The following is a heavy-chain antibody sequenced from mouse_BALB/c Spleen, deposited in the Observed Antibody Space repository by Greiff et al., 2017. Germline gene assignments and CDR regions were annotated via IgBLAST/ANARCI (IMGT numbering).Heavy chain of an antibody. CDR3: ARTAPYFDY. CDR1: GFNIKDTY. CDR2: IDPANGNT. Sequence: EVKLQESGAELVKPGASVKLSCTASGFNIKDTYMHWVKQRPEQGLEWIGRIDPANGNTKYDPKFQGKATITADTSSNTAYLQLSSLTSEETAVYYCARTAPYFDYWGQGTTLTVSS. V-gene: IGHV14-3*02. J-gene: IGHJ2*01. D-gene: IGHD1-2*01.